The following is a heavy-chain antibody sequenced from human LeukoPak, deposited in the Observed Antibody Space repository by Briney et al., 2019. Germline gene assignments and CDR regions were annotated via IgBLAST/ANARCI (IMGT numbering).Heavy chain of an antibody. CDR1: GYTFTSYG. CDR2: ISAYNGNT. Sequence: GASVKVSCKASGYTFTSYGISWVRQAPGQGLEWMGWISAYNGNTNYAQKLQGRITMTRDTSTNTAYMELRSLKSDDTAVYYCARGLVVPAAMGEFDYWGQGTLIAVSS. J-gene: IGHJ4*02. CDR3: ARGLVVPAAMGEFDY. V-gene: IGHV1-18*01. D-gene: IGHD2-2*01.